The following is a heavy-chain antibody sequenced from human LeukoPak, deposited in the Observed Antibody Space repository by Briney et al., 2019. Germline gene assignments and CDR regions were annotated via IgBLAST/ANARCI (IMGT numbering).Heavy chain of an antibody. D-gene: IGHD3-16*01. CDR2: INTYNGDT. CDR3: ARGIRSPLFDY. V-gene: IGHV1-18*01. J-gene: IGHJ4*02. Sequence: GSSVTVSFKASGYTFTHYGITWVRQAPGQGLAWMGWINTYNGDTKCAQKLQGRVTMTTDTSTSTAFMELRSLRSDDSAVYYCARGIRSPLFDYWGLGTVVTVSS. CDR1: GYTFTHYG.